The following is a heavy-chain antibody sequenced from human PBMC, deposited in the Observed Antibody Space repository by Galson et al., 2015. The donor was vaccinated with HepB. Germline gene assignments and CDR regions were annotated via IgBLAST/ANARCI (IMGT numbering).Heavy chain of an antibody. CDR1: GFTFSDYY. J-gene: IGHJ4*02. Sequence: SLRLSCAASGFTFSDYYMEWVRQAPGKGLEWVGRVRHKARRYTTDYVASVEGRFTISRDDSKNSLYLQLDSLKTEDTAVYYCSRTLPGIDLDYWGQGTLVTVSS. D-gene: IGHD3-3*02. CDR2: VRHKARRYTT. CDR3: SRTLPGIDLDY. V-gene: IGHV3-72*01.